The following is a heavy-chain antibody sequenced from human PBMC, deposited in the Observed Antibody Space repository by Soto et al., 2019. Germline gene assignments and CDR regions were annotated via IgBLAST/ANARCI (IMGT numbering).Heavy chain of an antibody. D-gene: IGHD6-13*01. CDR2: ISSSSDII. CDR1: GFTFSTYS. V-gene: IGHV3-48*02. CDR3: ARPYSNRWSIFYGLDV. J-gene: IGHJ6*02. Sequence: PGGSLRLSCAAPGFTFSTYSMNWVRQAPGKGLEWISYISSSSDIIYYADSVKGRITISRDNAKNSLFLQMNSLRDEVTVVYYCARPYSNRWSIFYGLDVWGQGTTVTVS.